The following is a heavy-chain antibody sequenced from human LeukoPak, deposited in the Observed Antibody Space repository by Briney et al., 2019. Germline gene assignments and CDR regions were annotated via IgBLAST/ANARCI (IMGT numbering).Heavy chain of an antibody. CDR2: ISGSGDSP. D-gene: IGHD3/OR15-3a*01. CDR3: ARAEAGLLDP. Sequence: PGGSLRLSCATSGFTFSSSAMYWVRQAPGKGLEWVSAISGSGDSPYYADSMKGRFTISRDNAKNSLYLQMNSLRAEDTAVYYCARAEAGLLDPWGQGTLVTVSS. V-gene: IGHV3-23*01. J-gene: IGHJ5*02. CDR1: GFTFSSSA.